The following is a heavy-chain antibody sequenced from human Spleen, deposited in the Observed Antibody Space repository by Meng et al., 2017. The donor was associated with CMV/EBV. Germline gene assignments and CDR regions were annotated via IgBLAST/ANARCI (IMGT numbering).Heavy chain of an antibody. D-gene: IGHD3-3*01. J-gene: IGHJ6*02. Sequence: ASVKVSCKASGYTFTNSDINWVRQAPGQGLEWMGWISSYNANTSYAQNLQGRVTMTIDTATTTAYMELRSLRYDDTAVHYCARESRITIFGVVSIYGLDVWGQGTTVTVSS. CDR2: ISSYNANT. V-gene: IGHV1-18*01. CDR3: ARESRITIFGVVSIYGLDV. CDR1: GYTFTNSD.